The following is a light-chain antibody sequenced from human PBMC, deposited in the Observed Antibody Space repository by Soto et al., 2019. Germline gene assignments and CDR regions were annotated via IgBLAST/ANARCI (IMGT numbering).Light chain of an antibody. CDR1: QSVSSSY. CDR3: QQYGSSPAT. V-gene: IGKV3-20*01. J-gene: IGKJ4*01. Sequence: EIVMTQSPGTLSLSPGERATLSSRASQSVSSSYLAWYQQKPGQAPRLLIYGASSRATGIPDRFSGSGSGTDFTLTISRLEPEDVAVYYCQQYGSSPATFGGGTKVDIK. CDR2: GAS.